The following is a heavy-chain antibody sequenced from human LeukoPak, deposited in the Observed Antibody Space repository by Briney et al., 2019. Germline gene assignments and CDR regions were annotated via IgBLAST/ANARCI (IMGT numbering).Heavy chain of an antibody. D-gene: IGHD5-18*01. V-gene: IGHV4-38-2*02. CDR1: TYSISSGYY. Sequence: PSETLSLTCTVSTYSISSGYYWGWIRQPPGKGLEWIGSIHHSGNTYYNPSLKSRVTISVDTSKNQLSLKLSSVSAADTAVYYCARATWIQRGGVFDYWGQGTLVTVSS. CDR3: ARATWIQRGGVFDY. CDR2: IHHSGNT. J-gene: IGHJ4*02.